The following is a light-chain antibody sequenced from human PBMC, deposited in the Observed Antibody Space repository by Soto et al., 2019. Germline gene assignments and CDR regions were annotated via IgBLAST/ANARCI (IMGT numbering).Light chain of an antibody. CDR1: QSVNSN. J-gene: IGKJ1*01. V-gene: IGKV3-15*01. Sequence: EIMMTQSPATLSVSPGERATLSCRASQSVNSNLAWYQQKAGQAPRLLIYGTSTRATGIPARFSGSGSGTDFTLTISSLQFEDFAVYYCQQYNNWPRTFGQGTKVDI. CDR3: QQYNNWPRT. CDR2: GTS.